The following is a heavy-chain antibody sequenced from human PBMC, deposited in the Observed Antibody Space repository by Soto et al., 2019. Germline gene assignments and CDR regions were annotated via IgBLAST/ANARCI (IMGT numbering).Heavy chain of an antibody. D-gene: IGHD1-26*01. V-gene: IGHV3-23*01. CDR2: ISGSGGST. CDR1: GFTFSSYA. J-gene: IGHJ4*02. CDR3: TRRRIGTDYDN. Sequence: EVQLLESGGGLVQPGGSLRLSCAASGFTFSSYAMRWVRQAPGKGLEWVSAISGSGGSTYYADSVKGRFTISRDNAKNTLYLQMHSLRSEYTALYYCTRRRIGTDYDNWGQGSLVTVSS.